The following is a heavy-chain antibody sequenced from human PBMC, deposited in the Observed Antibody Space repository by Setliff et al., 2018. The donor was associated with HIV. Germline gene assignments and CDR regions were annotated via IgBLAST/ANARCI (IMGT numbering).Heavy chain of an antibody. V-gene: IGHV3-49*03. CDR3: TRHRVATTSLLYYFDY. J-gene: IGHJ4*02. Sequence: PGGSLRLSCTASGFTFGDYAMTWFRQAPGKGLGWVGFIRSKAYGGITEYAASAKGRFTISRDDSKSIAYLQMNSLKAEDTAIYYCTRHRVATTSLLYYFDYWGQGILVTVPQ. D-gene: IGHD5-12*01. CDR2: IRSKAYGGIT. CDR1: GFTFGDYA.